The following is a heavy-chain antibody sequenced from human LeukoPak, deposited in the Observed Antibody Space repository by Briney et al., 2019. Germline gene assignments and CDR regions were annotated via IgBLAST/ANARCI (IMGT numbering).Heavy chain of an antibody. Sequence: SETLSLTCTVSGGSISSYYWSWIRQPAGKGLEWIGRIYTSGSTNYNPSLKSRVTMSVDTSKSQFSLKLNSVTAADTAMYYCARDKSATPYNWFDPWGQGTLVTVSS. V-gene: IGHV4-4*07. J-gene: IGHJ5*02. CDR3: ARDKSATPYNWFDP. D-gene: IGHD2-15*01. CDR2: IYTSGST. CDR1: GGSISSYY.